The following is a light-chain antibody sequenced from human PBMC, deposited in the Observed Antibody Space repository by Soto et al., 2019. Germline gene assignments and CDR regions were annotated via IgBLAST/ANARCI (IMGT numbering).Light chain of an antibody. CDR3: CSYAGSSTYV. CDR2: EGS. Sequence: QSVLTQPASVSGSPGQSITISCTGTSSDVGGYNIVSWYQQHPGKAPKLMIYEGSKRPSGVSDRFSGSKSGNTASLTISGLQAEDEADYYCCSYAGSSTYVFGTGTKVTVL. CDR1: SSDVGGYNI. V-gene: IGLV2-23*01. J-gene: IGLJ1*01.